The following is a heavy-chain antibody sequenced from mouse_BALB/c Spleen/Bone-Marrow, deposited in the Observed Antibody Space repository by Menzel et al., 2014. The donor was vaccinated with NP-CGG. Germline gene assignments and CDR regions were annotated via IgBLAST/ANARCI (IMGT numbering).Heavy chain of an antibody. CDR2: IDPANGNT. CDR1: GFNIKDTY. J-gene: IGHJ1*01. Sequence: EVQLQQSGAELVKPGASVKLSCTASGFNIKDTYMHWVKQRPEQGLEWIGRIDPANGNTKYDPKFQGKATITADTSSNTAYLQLSSVTSEDTAVYYCARGGSSYGWYFDVWGAGTTVTVSS. V-gene: IGHV14-3*02. D-gene: IGHD1-1*01. CDR3: ARGGSSYGWYFDV.